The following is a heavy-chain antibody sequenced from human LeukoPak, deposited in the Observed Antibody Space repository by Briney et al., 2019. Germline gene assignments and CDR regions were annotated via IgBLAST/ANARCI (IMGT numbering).Heavy chain of an antibody. V-gene: IGHV1-2*02. CDR2: INSNSGGT. D-gene: IGHD2-2*01. J-gene: IGHJ4*02. CDR1: GYTFTGYY. CDR3: ARGERVVVVPAARGVGDY. Sequence: GASVKVTCKASGYTFTGYYMHWVRQAPGQGLEWMGWINSNSGGTNYAQKFQGRVTMTRDTSISTAYMELSRLRSDDTAVYYYARGERVVVVPAARGVGDYWGQGTLVTVSS.